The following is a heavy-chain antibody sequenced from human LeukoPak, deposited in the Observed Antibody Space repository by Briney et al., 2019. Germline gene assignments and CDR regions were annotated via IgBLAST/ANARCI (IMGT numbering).Heavy chain of an antibody. D-gene: IGHD2/OR15-2a*01. J-gene: IGHJ4*02. CDR3: AREGGPFRPLDY. CDR1: GGSISSTNW. Sequence: TSETLSLTCGVSGGSISSTNWWTWVRQPPGKGLEWIGEVNVLGNTNYNPSLESRVTISIDKSENHVSLKLTSVTAADTVVYYCAREGGPFRPLDYSGQGTLVTVSS. V-gene: IGHV4/OR15-8*02. CDR2: VNVLGNT.